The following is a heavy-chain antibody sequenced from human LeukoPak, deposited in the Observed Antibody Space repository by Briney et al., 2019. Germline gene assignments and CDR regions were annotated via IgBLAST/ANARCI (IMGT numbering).Heavy chain of an antibody. V-gene: IGHV3-74*01. Sequence: GGSLRLSCAASGFTFDEHGMSWVRQAPGKGLEWVSRINTDGSSATYADSVKGRFTISRDNAKNTLYLQMNSLRAEDTAVYYWARGGVYSTSAVDYWGQGTLVTVSS. CDR2: INTDGSSA. CDR1: GFTFDEHG. CDR3: ARGGVYSTSAVDY. J-gene: IGHJ4*02. D-gene: IGHD6-6*01.